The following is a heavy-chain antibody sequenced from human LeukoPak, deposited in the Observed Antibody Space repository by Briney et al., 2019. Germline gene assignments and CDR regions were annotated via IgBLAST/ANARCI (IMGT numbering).Heavy chain of an antibody. V-gene: IGHV3-23*01. CDR2: IGDTGVST. Sequence: GGPLTLPCAASGFPFSNFALTWVPRAPGKGREGVPVIGDTGVSTYYTDSVKGRFTISRDKSKNTLYLQMNSLRTEDTAVYYCAKGAIAAAGMGGYFDYWGQGTLVTVSS. CDR1: GFPFSNFA. D-gene: IGHD6-13*01. CDR3: AKGAIAAAGMGGYFDY. J-gene: IGHJ4*02.